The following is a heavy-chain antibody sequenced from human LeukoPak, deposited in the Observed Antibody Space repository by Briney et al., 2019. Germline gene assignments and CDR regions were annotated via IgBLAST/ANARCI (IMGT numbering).Heavy chain of an antibody. Sequence: GGSLRLSCAASGFTFRTYWMHWVRQAPGKGLVWVSRIENDGSSTSYVDSVKGRFTISRDNAKNTLYLQMNSLRAEDTAVYYCARDPSAVAGFFDYWGQGTLVTVSS. J-gene: IGHJ4*02. CDR3: ARDPSAVAGFFDY. CDR2: IENDGSST. CDR1: GFTFRTYW. D-gene: IGHD6-19*01. V-gene: IGHV3-74*01.